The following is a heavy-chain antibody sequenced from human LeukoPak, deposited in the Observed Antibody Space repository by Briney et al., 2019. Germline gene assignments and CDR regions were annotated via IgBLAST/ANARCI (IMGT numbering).Heavy chain of an antibody. V-gene: IGHV1-18*01. Sequence: GASVKVSCKASGYTFTSYGISWVRQAPGQGLEWMGWISAYNGNTNYAQKLQGRVTMTTDTSTSAAYMELRSLRSDDTAVYYCARDRGSGSYYILPTLNWFDPWGQGTLVTVSS. D-gene: IGHD1-26*01. J-gene: IGHJ5*02. CDR1: GYTFTSYG. CDR2: ISAYNGNT. CDR3: ARDRGSGSYYILPTLNWFDP.